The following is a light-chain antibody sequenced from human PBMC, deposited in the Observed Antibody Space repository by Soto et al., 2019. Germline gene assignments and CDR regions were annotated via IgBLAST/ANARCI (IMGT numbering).Light chain of an antibody. J-gene: IGKJ1*01. CDR2: TES. CDR1: QPISDY. CDR3: QQHYNTPRT. Sequence: DIQMTQSPSSLSASVGDRVTITCRTSQPISDYLNWYQQKPGKAPTLLIYTESSLQSGVPSSFSGSGSGTHFTLTISSLQPEDFATYYCQQHYNTPRTFGQGTKVEI. V-gene: IGKV1-39*01.